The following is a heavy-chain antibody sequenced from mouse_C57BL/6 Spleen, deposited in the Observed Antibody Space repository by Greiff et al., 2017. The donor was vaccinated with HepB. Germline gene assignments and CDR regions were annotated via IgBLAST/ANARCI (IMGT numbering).Heavy chain of an antibody. J-gene: IGHJ4*01. V-gene: IGHV1-61*01. Sequence: QVQLQQPGAELVRPGSSVKLSCKASGYTFTSYWMDWVKQRPGQGLEWIGNIYPSDSENHYNQKFKDKATLTVDKSSSPAYMQLSSLTSEDSAVYYCASLCSYAMDYWGQGTSVTVSS. CDR3: ASLCSYAMDY. CDR1: GYTFTSYW. CDR2: IYPSDSEN. D-gene: IGHD2-3*01.